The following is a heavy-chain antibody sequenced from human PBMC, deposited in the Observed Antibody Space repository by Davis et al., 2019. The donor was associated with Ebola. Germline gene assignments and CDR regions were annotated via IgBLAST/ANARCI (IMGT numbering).Heavy chain of an antibody. CDR2: ISWNSGSI. J-gene: IGHJ4*02. Sequence: SLKISCAASGFTFDDYAMHWVRQAPGKGLEWVSGISWNSGSIGYADSVKGRFTISRDNAKNSLYLQMNSLRAEDTALYYCAKLSGSGWYYFDYWGQGTLVTVSS. CDR3: AKLSGSGWYYFDY. D-gene: IGHD6-19*01. V-gene: IGHV3-9*01. CDR1: GFTFDDYA.